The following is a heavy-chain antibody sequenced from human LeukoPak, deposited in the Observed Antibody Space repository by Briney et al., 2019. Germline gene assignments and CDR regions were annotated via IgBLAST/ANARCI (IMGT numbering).Heavy chain of an antibody. CDR2: IYYSGST. J-gene: IGHJ5*02. D-gene: IGHD5-18*01. V-gene: IGHV4-39*07. Sequence: PSETLSLTCTVSGGSISSSSYYWGWIRQPPGKGLEWIGNIYYSGSTYYNPSLKSRVTISVDTSKNQFSLKLSSVTAADTAVYYCARVRYNYCDWFDPRGQGTLVTVSS. CDR1: GGSISSSSYY. CDR3: ARVRYNYCDWFDP.